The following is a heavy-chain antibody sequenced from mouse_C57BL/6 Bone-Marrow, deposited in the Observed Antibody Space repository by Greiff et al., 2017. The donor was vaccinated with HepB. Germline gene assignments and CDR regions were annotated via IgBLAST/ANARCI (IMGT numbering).Heavy chain of an antibody. CDR2: IYPGSGST. CDR3: ARHRGAY. J-gene: IGHJ3*01. V-gene: IGHV1-55*01. Sequence: QVQLKQSGAELVKPGASVKMSCKASGYTFTSYWITWVKQRPGQGLEWIGDIYPGSGSTNYNEKFKSKATLTVDTSSSTAYMQLSSLTSEDSAVYYCARHRGAYWGQGTLVTVSA. CDR1: GYTFTSYW.